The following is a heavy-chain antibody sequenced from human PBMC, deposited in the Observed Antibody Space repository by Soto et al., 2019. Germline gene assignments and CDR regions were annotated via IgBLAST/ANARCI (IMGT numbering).Heavy chain of an antibody. J-gene: IGHJ4*02. V-gene: IGHV3-74*01. Sequence: GGSLRLSCAAPGFTFSSYWMHWVRQAPGKGLVWVSRISSDGSSTSYADPVKGRFTVSRDNAKNTLFLQMNSLRAEDTAVYYCAREDYDSSGYYFVFGYWGQGTLVTVSS. CDR2: ISSDGSST. CDR1: GFTFSSYW. D-gene: IGHD3-22*01. CDR3: AREDYDSSGYYFVFGY.